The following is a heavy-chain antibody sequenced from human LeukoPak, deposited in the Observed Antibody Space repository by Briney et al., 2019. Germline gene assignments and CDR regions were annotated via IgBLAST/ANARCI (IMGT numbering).Heavy chain of an antibody. CDR2: IHPSGST. CDR1: GGSFSAYY. CDR3: ARGQDSSKSGY. V-gene: IGHV4-34*01. Sequence: SETLFLTCAVSGGSFSAYYWSWIRQPPGKGLEWIGEIHPSGSTNYNPSLKSRVTISVDTSKNQFSLTLSSVTAADTAVYYCARGQDSSKSGYWGQGTLVTVSS. D-gene: IGHD4-11*01. J-gene: IGHJ4*02.